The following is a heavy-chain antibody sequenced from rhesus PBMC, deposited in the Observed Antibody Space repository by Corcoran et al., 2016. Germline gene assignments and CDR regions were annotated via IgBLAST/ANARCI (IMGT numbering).Heavy chain of an antibody. Sequence: QVLLQESGPGVVKPSETLSLTCAVSGGSISDSYRWSWIRQPPGKGLGWIGYIYGSSTHTPSHPSLKSRVTISTDPSKNQFSLKLSSVTAADTAVYYCARERKLRPFDYWGQGVLVTVSS. CDR3: ARERKLRPFDY. J-gene: IGHJ4*01. D-gene: IGHD1-26*01. CDR1: GGSISDSYR. V-gene: IGHV4S10*01. CDR2: IYGSSTHT.